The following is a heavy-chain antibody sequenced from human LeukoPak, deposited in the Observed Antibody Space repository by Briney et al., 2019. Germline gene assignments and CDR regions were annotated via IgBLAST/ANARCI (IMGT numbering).Heavy chain of an antibody. CDR1: GYTFTSYG. CDR3: ARYSIVVVPAALLY. J-gene: IGHJ4*02. CDR2: ISAYNGNT. D-gene: IGHD2-2*01. Sequence: ASVKVSCKASGYTFTSYGISWVRQAPGQGLEWMGWISAYNGNTNYAQKLQGRVTMTTDTSTSTAYLELRSLRSADTAVYYCARYSIVVVPAALLYWGQGTLVTVSS. V-gene: IGHV1-18*01.